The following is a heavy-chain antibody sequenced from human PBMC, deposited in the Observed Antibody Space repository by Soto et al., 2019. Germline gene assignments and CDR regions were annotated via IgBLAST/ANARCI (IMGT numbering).Heavy chain of an antibody. CDR1: GYTFTSYC. CDR2: ISAYNGNT. V-gene: IGHV1-18*01. J-gene: IGHJ6*02. CDR3: ARVGARGSYYDYYVMDV. Sequence: ASVNVSFKASGYTFTSYCISWVRPAPGQGLELMGWISAYNGNTNYAQKLQGRVTMTTDTSTSTAYMELRSLRSDDTAVYYCARVGARGSYYDYYVMDVWGQGTTVTVSS. D-gene: IGHD1-26*01.